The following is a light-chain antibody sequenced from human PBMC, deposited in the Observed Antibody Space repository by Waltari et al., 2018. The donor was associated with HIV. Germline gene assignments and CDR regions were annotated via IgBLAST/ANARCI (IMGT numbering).Light chain of an antibody. CDR2: EVS. Sequence: QSALTQPASVSGSPGQSITISCTGTSSAVGGHTYVSWYQQHPGKAPKLLIYEVSNRPSGVSNRFSGSKSGNTASMTISGLQAEDEADYYCNSYRSSTTPCVFGTGTKVTVL. J-gene: IGLJ1*01. CDR3: NSYRSSTTPCV. V-gene: IGLV2-14*01. CDR1: SSAVGGHTY.